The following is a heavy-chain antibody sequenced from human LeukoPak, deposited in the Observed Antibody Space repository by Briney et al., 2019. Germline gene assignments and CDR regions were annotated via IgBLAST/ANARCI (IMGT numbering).Heavy chain of an antibody. D-gene: IGHD4-17*01. Sequence: GGSLRLSCAASGFTFSSYWMSWVRQSPGKGLEWVSSISSSSSYIYYADSVKGRFTISRDNAKNSLYLQMNSLRAEDTAVYYCARVLSDGTYGDWGQGTLVTVSS. J-gene: IGHJ4*02. CDR2: ISSSSSYI. CDR3: ARVLSDGTYGD. CDR1: GFTFSSYW. V-gene: IGHV3-21*01.